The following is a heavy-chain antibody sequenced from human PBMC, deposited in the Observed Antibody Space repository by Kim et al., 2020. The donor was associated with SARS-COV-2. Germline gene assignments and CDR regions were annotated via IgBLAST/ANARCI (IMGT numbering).Heavy chain of an antibody. J-gene: IGHJ4*02. CDR3: ARDSPYYYDSSGYYPFDY. V-gene: IGHV3-48*03. CDR2: ISSSGSTI. D-gene: IGHD3-22*01. Sequence: GGSLRLSCAASGFTFSSYKMNWVRQAPGKGLEWVSYISSSGSTIYYADSVKGRFTISRDNAKNSLYLQMNSLRAEDTAVYYCARDSPYYYDSSGYYPFDYWGQGTLVTVSS. CDR1: GFTFSSYK.